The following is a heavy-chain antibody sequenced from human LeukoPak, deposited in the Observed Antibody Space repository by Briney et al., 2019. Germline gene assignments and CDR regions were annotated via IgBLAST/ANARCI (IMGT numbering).Heavy chain of an antibody. CDR1: GFTFSSYW. D-gene: IGHD5-18*01. V-gene: IGHV3-7*01. J-gene: IGHJ4*02. Sequence: GGSLRLSCAASGFTFSSYWMSWVRQAPGKGLEWVANIKQDGSEKYYVDSVKGRFTISRDNAKNSLYLQMNSLRAEDTAVYYCANEKIHGGYSYGYDGAAGGDYWGQGTLVTVSS. CDR2: IKQDGSEK. CDR3: ANEKIHGGYSYGYDGAAGGDY.